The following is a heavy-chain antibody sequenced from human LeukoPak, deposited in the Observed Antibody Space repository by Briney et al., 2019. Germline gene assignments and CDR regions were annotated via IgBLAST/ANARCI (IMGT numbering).Heavy chain of an antibody. CDR1: GFTFSSYG. CDR2: ISYDGSNK. Sequence: GGSLRLSCAASGFTFSSYGMRWVRQAPGKGLEWVAVISYDGSNKYYADSVKGRSTISRDNSKNTLYLQMNSLRAEDTAVYYCAKGRGEKQWLVDAFDIWGQGTMVTVSS. V-gene: IGHV3-30*18. D-gene: IGHD6-19*01. J-gene: IGHJ3*02. CDR3: AKGRGEKQWLVDAFDI.